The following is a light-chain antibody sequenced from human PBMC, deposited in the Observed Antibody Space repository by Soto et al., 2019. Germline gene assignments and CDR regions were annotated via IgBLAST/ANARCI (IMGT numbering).Light chain of an antibody. CDR2: TAS. Sequence: DIQMAQSPSTLAASVGDRVTITCRANQSVSAWLAWYQQKPGKAPKLLIHTASTLERGVPSRFSGSGSGTEFTLTISSLQPDDFATYYCQQYSAYWTFGQGTKVEI. V-gene: IGKV1-5*03. J-gene: IGKJ1*01. CDR3: QQYSAYWT. CDR1: QSVSAW.